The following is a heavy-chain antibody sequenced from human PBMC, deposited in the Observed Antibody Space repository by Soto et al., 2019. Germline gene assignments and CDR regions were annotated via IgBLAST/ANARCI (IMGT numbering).Heavy chain of an antibody. CDR2: IYYSGST. Sequence: QVQLQESGPGLVKPSQTLSLTCTVSGGSISSGGYYWSWIRQHPGKGLEWIGYIYYSGSTYYNPSLKSLVTISVDTSKNQLSLKLSYVTAADTAVYYCARGWGGYFQHWGQGTLVTVSS. V-gene: IGHV4-31*01. J-gene: IGHJ1*01. CDR1: GGSISSGGYY. D-gene: IGHD3-16*01. CDR3: ARGWGGYFQH.